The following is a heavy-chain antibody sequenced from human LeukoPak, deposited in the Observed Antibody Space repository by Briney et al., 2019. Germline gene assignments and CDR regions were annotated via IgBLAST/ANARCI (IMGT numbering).Heavy chain of an antibody. V-gene: IGHV1-8*01. CDR2: MNPNSGNT. Sequence: ASVKVSCKASGYTFISYDINWVRQATGQGLEWMGWMNPNSGNTGYAQKFQGRVTMTRNTSISTAYMELSSLRSEDTAVYYCARGRYYYDSSGYYYGGDFDYWGQGTLVTVSS. J-gene: IGHJ4*02. CDR3: ARGRYYYDSSGYYYGGDFDY. D-gene: IGHD3-22*01. CDR1: GYTFISYD.